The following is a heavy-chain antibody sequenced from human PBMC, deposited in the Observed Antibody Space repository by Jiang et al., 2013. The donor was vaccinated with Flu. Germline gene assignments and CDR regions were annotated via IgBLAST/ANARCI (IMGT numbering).Heavy chain of an antibody. V-gene: IGHV4-59*08. J-gene: IGHJ4*02. CDR1: GGSISSYY. CDR3: ARSVKEYSSSWYGAHRIYYFDY. CDR2: IYYSGST. D-gene: IGHD6-13*01. Sequence: GLVKPSETLSLTCTVSGGSISSYYWSWIRQPPGKGLEWIGYIYYSGSTNYNPSLKSRVTISVDTSKNQFSLKLSSVTAADTAVYYCARSVKEYSSSWYGAHRIYYFDYWGQGTLVTVSS.